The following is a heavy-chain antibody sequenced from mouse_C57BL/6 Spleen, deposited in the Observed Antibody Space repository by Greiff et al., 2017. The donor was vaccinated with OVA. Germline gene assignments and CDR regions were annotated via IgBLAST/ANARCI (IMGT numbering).Heavy chain of an antibody. CDR3: ARGRASFDY. V-gene: IGHV5-16*01. D-gene: IGHD3-1*01. J-gene: IGHJ2*01. Sequence: EVMLVESEGGLVQPGSSMKLSCTASGFTFSDYYMAWVRQVPEKGLAWVANINYDGISTYYLDSLKSRFIISRDNAKNILYMQMSSLKSEDTATYYCARGRASFDYWGQGTTRTGSS. CDR1: GFTFSDYY. CDR2: INYDGIST.